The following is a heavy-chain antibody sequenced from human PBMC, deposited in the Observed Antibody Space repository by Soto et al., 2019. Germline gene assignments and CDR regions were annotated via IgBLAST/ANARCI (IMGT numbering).Heavy chain of an antibody. CDR1: GFTFSNSA. Sequence: GWSLRLSCAASGFTFSNSAMTWVRQAPGKGLEWVSGISSRGGTTYYADSVKGRFTISRDNSKNTLYLQMNSLRAEDTAMYYCAIILYSSHRDPLDVWGQGTTVTSP. J-gene: IGHJ6*02. CDR3: AIILYSSHRDPLDV. V-gene: IGHV3-23*01. CDR2: ISSRGGTT. D-gene: IGHD2-15*01.